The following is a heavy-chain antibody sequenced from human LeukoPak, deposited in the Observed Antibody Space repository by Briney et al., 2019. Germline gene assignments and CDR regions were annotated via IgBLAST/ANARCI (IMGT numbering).Heavy chain of an antibody. V-gene: IGHV1-69*06. J-gene: IGHJ4*02. Sequence: GSSVKVSCKASGGTFSSYAISWVRQAPGQGLEWMGRIIPIFGTANYAQKFQGRVTITADKSTSTAYMELRSLRSEDTAVYYCARASLGYFDWFFYYWGQGTLVTVSS. CDR2: IIPIFGTA. CDR1: GGTFSSYA. CDR3: ARASLGYFDWFFYY. D-gene: IGHD3-9*01.